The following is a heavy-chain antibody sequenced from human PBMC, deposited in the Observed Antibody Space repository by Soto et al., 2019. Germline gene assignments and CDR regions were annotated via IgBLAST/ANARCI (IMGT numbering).Heavy chain of an antibody. V-gene: IGHV3-30*18. J-gene: IGHJ4*02. Sequence: VQLVESGGGEVQPGRSLRLSCAASGFTFSDYAMHWVRQAPGKGLEWVAVVSHDGRNTHYADSVKGRFTISRDSSKNTVSHEMTSLSAEDTAVYYSAKGGRQWLVTSDFNYWGQGALVTVSS. D-gene: IGHD6-19*01. CDR2: VSHDGRNT. CDR3: AKGGRQWLVTSDFNY. CDR1: GFTFSDYA.